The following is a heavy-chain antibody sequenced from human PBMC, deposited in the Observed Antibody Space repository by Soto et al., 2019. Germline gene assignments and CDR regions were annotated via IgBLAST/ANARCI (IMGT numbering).Heavy chain of an antibody. D-gene: IGHD2-15*01. CDR3: ARGVGLRTYFYYYGLDV. CDR2: IYYSGST. V-gene: IGHV4-59*01. CDR1: GGSISTYY. Sequence: SSETLSLTCTVSGGSISTYYWSWIRQPPGKGLEWIGYIYYSGSTDYNPSLKSRVTMSVGTSKDQFSLKLRSVTAADTAVYFCARGVGLRTYFYYYGLDVWGQGTSVTVSS. J-gene: IGHJ6*02.